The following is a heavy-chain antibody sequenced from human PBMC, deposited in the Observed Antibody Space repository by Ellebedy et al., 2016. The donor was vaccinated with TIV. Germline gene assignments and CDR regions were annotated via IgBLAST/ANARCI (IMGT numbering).Heavy chain of an antibody. Sequence: GESLKISCAASGFTFSNHWMSWVRQAPGKGPEWVANIKPDGSERYYVDSVRCRFTISRDNARNSLYLQMDSLRVDDTAFYSCVGPHWLVYSWGQGTLVTVSS. V-gene: IGHV3-7*03. CDR2: IKPDGSER. CDR1: GFTFSNHW. CDR3: VGPHWLVYS. J-gene: IGHJ4*02. D-gene: IGHD6-19*01.